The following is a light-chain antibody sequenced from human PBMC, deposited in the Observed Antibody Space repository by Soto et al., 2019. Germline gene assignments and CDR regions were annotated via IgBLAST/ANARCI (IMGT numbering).Light chain of an antibody. CDR3: AARDDSTNGVG. V-gene: IGLV1-44*01. CDR1: SANIGSSA. CDR2: SNN. Sequence: SALTQAPSASGTPGQRVTIPCSGSSANIGSSAVNWYQQLPGTAPKLLIYSNNQRPSGVPDRFSGYRSGTSASLDISGLQSEDEADYYCAARDDSTNGVGFGRGPHMTVL. J-gene: IGLJ2*01.